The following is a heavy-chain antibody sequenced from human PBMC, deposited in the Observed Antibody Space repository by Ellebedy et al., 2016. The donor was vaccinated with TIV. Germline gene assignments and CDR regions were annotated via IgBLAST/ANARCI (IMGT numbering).Heavy chain of an antibody. CDR3: ARTLAEDDGDLFDY. CDR2: IGSRSSNI. V-gene: IGHV3-48*04. D-gene: IGHD4-17*01. CDR1: GFTFSTYS. Sequence: GGSLRLXCAASGFTFSTYSMNWVRQAPGKGLEWVSYIGSRSSNIYYTGSVKGRFTISRDNAKNTLYLQMNSLRAEDTAVYYCARTLAEDDGDLFDYWGQGTLVTVSS. J-gene: IGHJ4*02.